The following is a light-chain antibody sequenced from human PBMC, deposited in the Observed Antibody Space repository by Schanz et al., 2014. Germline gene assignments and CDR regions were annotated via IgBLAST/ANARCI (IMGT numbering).Light chain of an antibody. V-gene: IGKV3-15*01. Sequence: EIVMTQSPGTLSVSPGERVTLSCRASQSVSSNLAWYQKKPGQAPRLLIYDASTRATGISARFSGSGSGTEFSLTISSLQSEDFAVYYCQHYSMSPLFGQGTRVEI. CDR2: DAS. CDR1: QSVSSN. CDR3: QHYSMSPL. J-gene: IGKJ1*01.